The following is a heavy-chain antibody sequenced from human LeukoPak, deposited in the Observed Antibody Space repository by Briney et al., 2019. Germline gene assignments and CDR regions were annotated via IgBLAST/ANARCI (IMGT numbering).Heavy chain of an antibody. V-gene: IGHV1-2*02. Sequence: ASVKVSCKASGYTFTDYYMHWVRQAPGQGLEWMGWINPNSGGTNYTQKFQGRVTMTRDTSINTAYMELSSVTSDDTAVYYCARVGVRGVIIADFDYWGQGTLATVS. CDR1: GYTFTDYY. CDR3: ARVGVRGVIIADFDY. J-gene: IGHJ4*02. D-gene: IGHD3-10*01. CDR2: INPNSGGT.